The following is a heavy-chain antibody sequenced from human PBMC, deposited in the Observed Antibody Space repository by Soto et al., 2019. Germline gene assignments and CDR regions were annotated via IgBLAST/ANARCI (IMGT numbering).Heavy chain of an antibody. J-gene: IGHJ4*02. CDR2: MNPNSGNT. D-gene: IGHD3-22*01. Sequence: ASVKVSCKASGYTFTSYDINWVRQATGQGLEWMGWMNPNSGNTGYAQKFQGRVTMTRNTSISTAYMELSSLRSEDTAVYYCARDLSDSVVIPPTFDYWGQGTLVTVSS. CDR1: GYTFTSYD. CDR3: ARDLSDSVVIPPTFDY. V-gene: IGHV1-8*01.